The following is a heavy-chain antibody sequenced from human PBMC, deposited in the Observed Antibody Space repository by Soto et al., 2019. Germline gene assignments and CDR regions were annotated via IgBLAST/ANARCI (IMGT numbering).Heavy chain of an antibody. D-gene: IGHD3-3*01. V-gene: IGHV4-31*03. CDR2: IYYSGST. Sequence: SETLSLTCTVSGGSISSGGYYWSWIRQHPGKGLEWIGYIYYSGSTYYNPSLKSRVTISVDTSKNQFSLKLSSVTAADTAVYYCASGVGTYYDFWSGSMEDRNGFDPWGQGTLVTVSS. CDR1: GGSISSGGYY. J-gene: IGHJ5*02. CDR3: ASGVGTYYDFWSGSMEDRNGFDP.